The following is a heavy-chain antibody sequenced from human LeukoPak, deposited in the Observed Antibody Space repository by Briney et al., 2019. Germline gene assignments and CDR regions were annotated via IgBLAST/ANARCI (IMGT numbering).Heavy chain of an antibody. CDR1: GYSISSGYY. CDR3: ARVPGFCSSTSCYTEPFDY. Sequence: KPSETLSLTCAVSGYSISSGYYWGWIRPPPGKGLEWIGSIYHSGSTYYNPSLKSRVTISVDTSKNQFSLKLSSVTAADTAVYYCARVPGFCSSTSCYTEPFDYWGQGTLVTVSS. V-gene: IGHV4-38-2*01. CDR2: IYHSGST. D-gene: IGHD2-2*02. J-gene: IGHJ4*02.